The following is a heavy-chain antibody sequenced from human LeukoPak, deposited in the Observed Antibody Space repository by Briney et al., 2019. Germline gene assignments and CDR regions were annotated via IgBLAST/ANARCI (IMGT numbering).Heavy chain of an antibody. Sequence: ASVKVSCKASGYTFTSYYMHWVRQAPGQGLEWMGIINPSGGSTSYAQKFQGRVTMTRDMSTSTVYMELSSLRSEDTAVYYCARSSTIVVVVAATPSPNYYFDYWGQGTLVTVSS. V-gene: IGHV1-46*01. J-gene: IGHJ4*02. CDR3: ARSSTIVVVVAATPSPNYYFDY. CDR2: INPSGGST. CDR1: GYTFTSYY. D-gene: IGHD2-15*01.